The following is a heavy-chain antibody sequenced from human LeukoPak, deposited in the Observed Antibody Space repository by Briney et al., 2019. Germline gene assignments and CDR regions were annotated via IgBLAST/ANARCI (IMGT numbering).Heavy chain of an antibody. Sequence: GGSLRLSCAASGFTFSSYEMNWVRQAPGKGLEWVSYISSSGSTIYYADSVKGRFTISRDNAKNSLYLQMNSLRAEDTAVYYCARETGSSSPGPFDYWGQGTLVTVSS. CDR1: GFTFSSYE. J-gene: IGHJ4*02. D-gene: IGHD6-6*01. CDR2: ISSSGSTI. CDR3: ARETGSSSPGPFDY. V-gene: IGHV3-48*03.